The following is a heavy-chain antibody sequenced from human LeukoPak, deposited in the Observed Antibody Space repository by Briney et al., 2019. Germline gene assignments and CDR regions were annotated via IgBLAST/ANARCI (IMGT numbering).Heavy chain of an antibody. D-gene: IGHD2-2*01. CDR2: IYYSGST. CDR1: GGSISSYY. CDR3: ARIGVVVPAAIPLGAFDI. J-gene: IGHJ3*02. V-gene: IGHV4-59*08. Sequence: KPSETLSLTCTVSGGSISSYYWSWIRQPPGKGLEWIGYIYYSGSTNYNPSLKSRVTISVDTSKNQFSLKLSSVTAADTAVYYCARIGVVVPAAIPLGAFDIWGQGTMVTVYS.